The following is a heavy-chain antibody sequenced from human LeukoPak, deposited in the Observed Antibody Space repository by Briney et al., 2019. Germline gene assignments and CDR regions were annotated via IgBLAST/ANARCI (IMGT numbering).Heavy chain of an antibody. J-gene: IGHJ4*02. CDR3: ARNSGYDYAHMYYFDY. V-gene: IGHV3-21*04. D-gene: IGHD5-12*01. CDR1: GFTFSSYS. CDR2: ISSSSSYI. Sequence: GGSLRLSCAASGFTFSSYSMNWVRQAPGKGLEWVSSISSSSSYIYYADSVKGRFTISRDNAKNSLYLQMNSLRAEDTAVYYCARNSGYDYAHMYYFDYWGQGTQVTVSS.